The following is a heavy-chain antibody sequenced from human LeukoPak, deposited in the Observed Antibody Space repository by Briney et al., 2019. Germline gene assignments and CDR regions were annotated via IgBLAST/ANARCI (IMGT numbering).Heavy chain of an antibody. D-gene: IGHD3-10*01. Sequence: ASVKVSCKASGYTFTGYYIHWVRQAPGQGLEWMGWINPDRGGTTYAQKFQGRATMTRDTSITTAYMELSRLTSDDTAVYYCARGFESGWYDSWGQGTLVTVSS. V-gene: IGHV1-2*02. CDR2: INPDRGGT. J-gene: IGHJ5*01. CDR3: ARGFESGWYDS. CDR1: GYTFTGYY.